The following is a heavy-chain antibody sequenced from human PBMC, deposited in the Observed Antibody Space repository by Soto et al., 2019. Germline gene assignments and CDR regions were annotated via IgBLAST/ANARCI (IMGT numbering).Heavy chain of an antibody. Sequence: GGSLRLSCAASGFTFSSYGMHWVRQAPGKGLEWVAVIWYDGSNKYYADSVKGRFTISRDNSKNTLYLQMNSLRAEDTAVYYCARDHLAPDIVVVPAAMLFDYWGQGTLVTVSS. V-gene: IGHV3-33*01. CDR2: IWYDGSNK. CDR1: GFTFSSYG. D-gene: IGHD2-2*01. CDR3: ARDHLAPDIVVVPAAMLFDY. J-gene: IGHJ4*02.